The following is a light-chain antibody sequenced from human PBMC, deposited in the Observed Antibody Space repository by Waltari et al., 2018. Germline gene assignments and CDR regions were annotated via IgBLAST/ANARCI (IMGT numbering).Light chain of an antibody. CDR1: SSDVGSYNR. Sequence: QSALTQPPSVSGSPGQSVTISCTGTSSDVGSYNRFSWYQQPPGTAPKRMIYEVSNRPSGVPDRFSGSKSGNTASLTISGLQAEDEADYYCSLYTSSSTPVVFGGGTKLTVL. CDR3: SLYTSSSTPVV. CDR2: EVS. V-gene: IGLV2-18*01. J-gene: IGLJ2*01.